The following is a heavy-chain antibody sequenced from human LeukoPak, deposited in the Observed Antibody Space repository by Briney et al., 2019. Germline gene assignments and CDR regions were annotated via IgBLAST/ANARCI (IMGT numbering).Heavy chain of an antibody. CDR1: GFTLSSYA. CDR2: ISGSGGST. V-gene: IGHV3-23*01. Sequence: GGSLTLSCAASGFTLSSYAMSWVGQAPGKGLEWVSAISGSGGSTYYADSVKGRFTISRDNSKNTLYLQMNSLRAEDTAVYYCAKDEVVGAFGYWGQGTLVTVSS. CDR3: AKDEVVGAFGY. J-gene: IGHJ4*02. D-gene: IGHD1-26*01.